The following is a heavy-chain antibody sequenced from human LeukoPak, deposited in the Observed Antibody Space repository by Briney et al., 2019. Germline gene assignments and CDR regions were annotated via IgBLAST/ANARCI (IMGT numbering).Heavy chain of an antibody. V-gene: IGHV4-34*01. Sequence: SETLPLTCAVYGGSFSGYYWSWIRQPPGKGLEWIGEINHSGSTNYNASLKSRVTISVDTSKNQFSLRLSSVTAADTAVYYCAPRGDIEHSYGYGKWFDPWGQGTRVTVSS. D-gene: IGHD5-18*01. CDR2: INHSGST. CDR3: APRGDIEHSYGYGKWFDP. CDR1: GGSFSGYY. J-gene: IGHJ5*02.